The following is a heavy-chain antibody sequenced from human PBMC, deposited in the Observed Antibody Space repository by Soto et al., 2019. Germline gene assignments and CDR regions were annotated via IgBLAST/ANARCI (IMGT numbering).Heavy chain of an antibody. CDR2: IIPILGIA. CDR1: GGTFSSYT. J-gene: IGHJ3*02. Sequence: ASVKVSCKASGGTFSSYTICWVRQAPGQGLEWMGRIIPILGIANYAQKFQGRVTITADKSTSTAYMELSSLRSEDTAVYYCARDKREKRTYYDFWSGYLDAFDIWGQGTMVTVSS. D-gene: IGHD3-3*01. CDR3: ARDKREKRTYYDFWSGYLDAFDI. V-gene: IGHV1-69*04.